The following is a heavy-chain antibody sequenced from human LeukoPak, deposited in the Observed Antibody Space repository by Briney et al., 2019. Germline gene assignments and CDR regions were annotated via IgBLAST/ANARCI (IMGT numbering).Heavy chain of an antibody. CDR3: AKDGAAAGVYYYYGMDV. CDR1: GFTFSSYA. CDR2: ISGSGGST. J-gene: IGHJ6*04. V-gene: IGHV3-23*01. D-gene: IGHD6-13*01. Sequence: GGSLRLSCAASGFTFSSYAMSWVRQAPGKGLEWLSAISGSGGSTYYADSVKGRFTNSRDNSKNTLYLQMNSLRAEDTAVYYCAKDGAAAGVYYYYGMDVWGKGTTVTVSS.